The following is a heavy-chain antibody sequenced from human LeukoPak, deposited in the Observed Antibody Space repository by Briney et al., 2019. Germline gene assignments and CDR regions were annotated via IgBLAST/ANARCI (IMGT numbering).Heavy chain of an antibody. CDR1: GLIVSSSY. CDR3: ARETGGYSYGDGAFDI. V-gene: IGHV3-53*01. D-gene: IGHD5-18*01. J-gene: IGHJ3*02. Sequence: GGPLRLSCAASGLIVSSSYMSWVRQAPGKGLEWASVIYSGGSTYYADSVKGRFTISRDNSKNTLYLQMNSLRAEDTAVYYCARETGGYSYGDGAFDIWGQGTMVTVSS. CDR2: IYSGGST.